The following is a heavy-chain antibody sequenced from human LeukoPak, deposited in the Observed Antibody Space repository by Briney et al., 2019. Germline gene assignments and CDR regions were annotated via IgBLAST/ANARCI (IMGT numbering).Heavy chain of an antibody. J-gene: IGHJ4*02. V-gene: IGHV3-74*01. CDR2: INSDGSNI. CDR1: GFTFSGYW. D-gene: IGHD1-26*01. Sequence: GGSLRLSCAPSGFTFSGYWMHWVRQAPGKGLVWVARINSDGSNINYADSVKGRFTISRDNAKNTLYLQMDSLRAEDTAVYYCARAGYYRFDYWGQGTLVTVSS. CDR3: ARAGYYRFDY.